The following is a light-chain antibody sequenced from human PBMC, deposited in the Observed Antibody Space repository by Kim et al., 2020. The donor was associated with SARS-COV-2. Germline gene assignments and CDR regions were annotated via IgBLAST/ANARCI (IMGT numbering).Light chain of an antibody. CDR1: QSVSSSY. CDR2: GAF. J-gene: IGKJ2*02. Sequence: EIVLTQSPGTLSLSPGERATLSCRASQSVSSSYLAWYQHKRGQAPRLLIYGAFSRATGTPDRFSGSGSGTDFTLTISILEPEDFALYYCQQYGTSPSTFGQGTKLEI. V-gene: IGKV3-20*01. CDR3: QQYGTSPST.